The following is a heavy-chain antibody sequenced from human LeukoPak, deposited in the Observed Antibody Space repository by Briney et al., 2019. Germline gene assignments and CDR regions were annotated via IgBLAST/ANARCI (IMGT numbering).Heavy chain of an antibody. CDR3: AKSYGSGSYYPDY. D-gene: IGHD3-10*01. CDR2: ISGSGGST. J-gene: IGHJ4*02. CDR1: GFTFSSYS. V-gene: IGHV3-23*01. Sequence: GGSLRLSCAASGFTFSSYSMNWVRQAPGKGLEWVSAISGSGGSTYYADSVKGRFTISRDNSKNTLYLQMNSLRAEDTAVYYCAKSYGSGSYYPDYWGQGTLVTVSS.